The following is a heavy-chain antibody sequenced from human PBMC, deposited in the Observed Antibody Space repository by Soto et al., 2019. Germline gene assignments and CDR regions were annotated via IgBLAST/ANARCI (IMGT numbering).Heavy chain of an antibody. J-gene: IGHJ6*02. V-gene: IGHV3-15*01. CDR2: IKSKSDGETT. CDR3: VTAGPELYYYYYGMDV. Sequence: GSLRLSCAASGFTFREAWMGWVRQAPGKGLEWVGRIKSKSDGETTDYAAPVKGRFIISRDDSEKTLHLQMNSLKAEDSAIYYCVTAGPELYYYYYGMDVWGQGTTVTVSS. D-gene: IGHD1-7*01. CDR1: GFTFREAW.